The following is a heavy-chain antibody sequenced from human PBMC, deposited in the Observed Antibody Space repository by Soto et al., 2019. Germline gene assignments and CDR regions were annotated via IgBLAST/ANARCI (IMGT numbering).Heavy chain of an antibody. Sequence: QLQLQESGPGLVKPSATLSLTCTVSGGSISSSSSYWGWMRQPQGKGLEWIGSIYYSGSTYYNPSLKSRVTISVDRSKNQFSLKLRSVTAADTAVYYCASPKIAFYHWYDPWGQGTLVTVSS. CDR3: ASPKIAFYHWYDP. J-gene: IGHJ5*02. D-gene: IGHD3-3*02. CDR1: GGSISSSSSY. CDR2: IYYSGST. V-gene: IGHV4-39*01.